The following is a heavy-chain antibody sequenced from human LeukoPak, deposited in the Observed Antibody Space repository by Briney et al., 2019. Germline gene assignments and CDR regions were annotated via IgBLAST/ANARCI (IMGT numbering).Heavy chain of an antibody. CDR1: GYTFTGYY. Sequence: ASVKVSCEASGYTFTGYYMHWVRQAPGQGLEWMGWINPNSGGTNYAQKFQGRVTMTRDTSISTAYMELSRLRSDDTAVYYCARDGEYSGEWFDPWGQGTLVTVSS. D-gene: IGHD1-26*01. CDR3: ARDGEYSGEWFDP. J-gene: IGHJ5*02. CDR2: INPNSGGT. V-gene: IGHV1-2*02.